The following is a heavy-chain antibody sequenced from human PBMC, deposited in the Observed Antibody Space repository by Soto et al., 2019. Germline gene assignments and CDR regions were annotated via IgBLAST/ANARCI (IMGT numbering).Heavy chain of an antibody. J-gene: IGHJ4*02. D-gene: IGHD5-12*01. CDR2: IYCDDDK. CDR3: ADRRGGDGYISYLDY. CDR1: GFSLSTSGVG. Sequence: QITLKESGPTLVKPTQTLTLTCTFSGFSLSTSGVGVAWIRQPPGKALEWLAIIYCDDDKRYSPSLNNRLTITKDTSKGQGVLTMTNVDPVDTATYYCADRRGGDGYISYLDYWGQGTLVTVSS. V-gene: IGHV2-5*02.